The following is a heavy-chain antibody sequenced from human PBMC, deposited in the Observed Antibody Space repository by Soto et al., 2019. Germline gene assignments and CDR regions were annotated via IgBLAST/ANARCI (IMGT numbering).Heavy chain of an antibody. V-gene: IGHV1-69*01. D-gene: IGHD3-22*01. CDR3: ARATNYYDSSGYSGAFDI. CDR1: GGTFSSYA. J-gene: IGHJ3*02. CDR2: IIPIFGTA. Sequence: QVQLVQSGAEVKKPGSSVKVSCKASGGTFSSYAISWVRQAPGQGLEWMGGIIPIFGTANYAQKFQGRVTITADESTSTAYMELSSLRSEDTAVHYCARATNYYDSSGYSGAFDIWGQGTMVTVSS.